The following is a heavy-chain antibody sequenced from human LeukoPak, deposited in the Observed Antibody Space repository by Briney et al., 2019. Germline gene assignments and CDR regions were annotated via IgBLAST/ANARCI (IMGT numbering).Heavy chain of an antibody. V-gene: IGHV4-39*01. CDR3: ARYIVATGLDY. CDR1: GGSISSSSYY. D-gene: IGHD5-12*01. CDR2: IYYSGSS. Sequence: SETLSLTCSVSGGSISSSSYYWGWIRQPPGKGLEWIGSIYYSGSSYYNPSLKSRVTISVDTSKNQFSLKLSSVTAADTAVYYCARYIVATGLDYWGQGTLVTVSS. J-gene: IGHJ4*02.